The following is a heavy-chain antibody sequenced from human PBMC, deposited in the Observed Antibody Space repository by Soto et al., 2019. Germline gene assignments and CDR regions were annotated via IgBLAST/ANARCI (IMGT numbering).Heavy chain of an antibody. CDR1: DDSISSLYS. CDR3: ATRITVFGLLIPPFDP. Sequence: PSVTISLRSTVSDDSISSLYSWRLLEQHPGKGLEWIGSIFHSGSIFYNPSLKSRVTMSVDTSRNQFSLRLSSVTAADTAIYYCATRITVFGLLIPPFDPWGQGTQVTVSS. V-gene: IGHV4-38-2*02. J-gene: IGHJ5*02. CDR2: IFHSGSI. D-gene: IGHD3-3*01.